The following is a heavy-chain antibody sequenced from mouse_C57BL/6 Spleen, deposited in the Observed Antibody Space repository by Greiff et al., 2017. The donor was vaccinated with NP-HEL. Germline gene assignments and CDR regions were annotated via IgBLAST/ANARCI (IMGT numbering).Heavy chain of an antibody. CDR1: GYTFTGYW. D-gene: IGHD3-2*02. V-gene: IGHV1-9*01. J-gene: IGHJ3*01. CDR3: ARGYSSGYFLAY. CDR2: ILPGSGST. Sequence: QVQLQQSGAELMKPGASVKLSCKATGYTFTGYWIEWVKQRPGHGLEWIGEILPGSGSTNYNEKFKGKATLTADTSSNTAYMQLSSLTTEDSASYYCARGYSSGYFLAYWGQGTLVTVSA.